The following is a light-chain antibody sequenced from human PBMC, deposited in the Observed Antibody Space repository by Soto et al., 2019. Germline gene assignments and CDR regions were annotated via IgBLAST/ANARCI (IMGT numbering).Light chain of an antibody. J-gene: IGKJ3*01. CDR2: GAS. CDR3: QQYVLGLT. Sequence: EIVLTQSPGTLSLSPGDGATLSCRASQSVSSGYLAWYQQKPGQAPRLLIYGASRRATGIPDRFSGSGSGTDFTLTVSRLEPEDFAVYYCQQYVLGLTFGPGTKVDIK. V-gene: IGKV3-20*01. CDR1: QSVSSGY.